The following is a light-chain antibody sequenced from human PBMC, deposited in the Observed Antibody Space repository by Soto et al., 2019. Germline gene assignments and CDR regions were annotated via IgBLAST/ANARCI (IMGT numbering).Light chain of an antibody. CDR1: QSISSY. J-gene: IGKJ2*01. Sequence: DIQMTQSPSSLSASVGDRVTITCRASQSISSYLNWYQQKPGKAPKLLIYAASSLQSGVPSRFSVSGSGTDFTLTISSLQPEDFATYYGQQSYSTPYTFGRGTNLELK. V-gene: IGKV1-39*01. CDR2: AAS. CDR3: QQSYSTPYT.